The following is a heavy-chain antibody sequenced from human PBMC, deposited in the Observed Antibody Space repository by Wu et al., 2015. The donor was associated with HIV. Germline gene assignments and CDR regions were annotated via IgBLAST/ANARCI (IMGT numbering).Heavy chain of an antibody. CDR3: ARVGVLLTSAQLLEYFQH. V-gene: IGHV1-8*02. CDR2: MDPKSGSA. J-gene: IGHJ1*01. D-gene: IGHD5-24*01. CDR1: GYTFTSFN. Sequence: VQLVAVWDCGAEAWDLSEGLLQNLLGYTFTSFNINWIRQVHGRGLEWMGWMDPKSGSAAFGRTFQGRVSMTRNNSISTAYLELSRVTSDDTAIYYCARVGVLLTSAQLLEYFQHWGQGTRVVVSS.